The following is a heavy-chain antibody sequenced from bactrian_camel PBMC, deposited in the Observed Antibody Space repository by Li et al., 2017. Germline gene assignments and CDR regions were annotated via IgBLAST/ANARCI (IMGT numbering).Heavy chain of an antibody. J-gene: IGHJ4*01. CDR2: IRNDGATT. CDR3: AAHGNNWSYRY. D-gene: IGHD6*01. V-gene: IGHV3-2*01. Sequence: HVQLVESGGGSVQAGGSLRLACLVSGATASNLYMSWIRQSPGKGLEWVASIRNDGATTYYADSIQGRFTISRDNAKNTVTLQMNSLKFEDTALYYCAAHGNNWSYRYWGQGTQVT. CDR1: GATASNLY.